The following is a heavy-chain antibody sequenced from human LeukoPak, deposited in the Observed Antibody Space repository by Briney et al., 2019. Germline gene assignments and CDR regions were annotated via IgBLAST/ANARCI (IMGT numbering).Heavy chain of an antibody. D-gene: IGHD3-22*01. J-gene: IGHJ4*02. CDR2: IYYSGST. CDR1: GGSISSYY. V-gene: IGHV4-59*12. Sequence: SETLSLTCTVSGGSISSYYWSWIRQPPGKGLEWIGNIYYSGSTNYNPSLKSRVTMSVDTSKNQFSLKLSSVTAADTAVYYCARDRYYYDSSGYYIFDYWGQGTLVTVSS. CDR3: ARDRYYYDSSGYYIFDY.